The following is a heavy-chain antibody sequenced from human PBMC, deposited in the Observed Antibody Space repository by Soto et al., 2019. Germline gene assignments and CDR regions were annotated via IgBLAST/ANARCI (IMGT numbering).Heavy chain of an antibody. CDR2: INHSGST. CDR1: GGSFSGYY. V-gene: IGHV4-34*01. Sequence: SETLSLTCAVYGGSFSGYYWSWIRQPPGKGLEWIGEINHSGSTNYNPSLKSRVTISVDTSKNQFSLKLSSVTAADTAVYYCASGDTCEYWGQGTLNTVS. CDR3: ASGDTCEY. J-gene: IGHJ4*02. D-gene: IGHD3-9*01.